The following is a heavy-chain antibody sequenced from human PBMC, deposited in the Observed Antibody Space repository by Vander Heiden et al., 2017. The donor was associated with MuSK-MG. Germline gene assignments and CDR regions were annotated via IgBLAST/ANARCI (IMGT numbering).Heavy chain of an antibody. CDR3: AKNTARQQVYYYYMDV. CDR1: GFTFSSYA. CDR2: ISGSGGIT. J-gene: IGHJ6*03. V-gene: IGHV3-23*01. D-gene: IGHD5-18*01. Sequence: EVQLLESGGGLVQPGGSLRLSCAASGFTFSSYAMSWVRQAPGKGLEWVSAISGSGGITYYADSVKGRFTISRDNSKNTLYLQMNSLRAEDTAVYYCAKNTARQQVYYYYMDVWGKGTTVTVSS.